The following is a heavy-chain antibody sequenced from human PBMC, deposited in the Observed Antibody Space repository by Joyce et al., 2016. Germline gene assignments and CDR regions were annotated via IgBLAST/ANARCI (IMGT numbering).Heavy chain of an antibody. CDR3: ALMVRGVIIV. CDR2: TTPVFGTT. D-gene: IGHD3-10*01. J-gene: IGHJ3*01. V-gene: IGHV1-69*12. Sequence: QVRLEQSGAEVKEPGSSVRVSCKASGGTFSTYSTNWVRQAPGQGLEWLEGTTPVFGTTNHAQSFQDRVTITADESANTAYMHLSSLTSDDTAIYFCALMVRGVIIVWGQGTMVTVSS. CDR1: GGTFSTYS.